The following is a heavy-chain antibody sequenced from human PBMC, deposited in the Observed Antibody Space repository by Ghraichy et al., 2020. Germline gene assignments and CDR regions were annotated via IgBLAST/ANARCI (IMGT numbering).Heavy chain of an antibody. CDR3: ASVRVVAGAYYYHGMDV. J-gene: IGHJ6*02. V-gene: IGHV1-69*02. D-gene: IGHD2-15*01. CDR1: GGTFSSYT. Sequence: SVKVSCKASGGTFSSYTISWVRQAPGQGLEWMGRIIPILGIANYAQKFQGRVTITADKSTSTAYMELSSLRSEDTAVYYCASVRVVAGAYYYHGMDVWGQGTTVTVSS. CDR2: IIPILGIA.